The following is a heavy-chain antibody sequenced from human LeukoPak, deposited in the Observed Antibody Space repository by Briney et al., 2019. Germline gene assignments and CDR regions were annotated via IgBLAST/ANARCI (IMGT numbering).Heavy chain of an antibody. V-gene: IGHV3-53*01. J-gene: IGHJ4*02. CDR3: AKESGSYSVFDY. D-gene: IGHD1-26*01. Sequence: GGSLRLSCAASGFTVSSNYMSWVRQAPGKGLDWVSVIYSGGSTYYADSVKGRFTISRDNSKNTLYLQMNSLRAEDTAVYYCAKESGSYSVFDYWGQGTLVTVSS. CDR2: IYSGGST. CDR1: GFTVSSNY.